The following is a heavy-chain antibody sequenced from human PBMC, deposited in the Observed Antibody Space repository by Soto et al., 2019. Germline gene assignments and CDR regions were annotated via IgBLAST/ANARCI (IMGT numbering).Heavy chain of an antibody. CDR2: ISSSSSYI. Sequence: PGGSLRLSCAASGFTFSSYSMNWVRQAPGKGLEWVSSISSSSSYIYYEDSVKGRFTISRDNAKNSLYLQMNSLRAEDTAVYYCARDPYSSGWYYYYGMDVWGQGTTVTVSS. J-gene: IGHJ6*02. CDR1: GFTFSSYS. D-gene: IGHD6-19*01. V-gene: IGHV3-21*01. CDR3: ARDPYSSGWYYYYGMDV.